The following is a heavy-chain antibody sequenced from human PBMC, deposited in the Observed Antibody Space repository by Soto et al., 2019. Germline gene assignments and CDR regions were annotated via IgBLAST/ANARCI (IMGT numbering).Heavy chain of an antibody. CDR1: GFSFSSYS. Sequence: EVQLVESGGGLVKPGGSLRLSCAASGFSFSSYSMNWFRQAPGKGLEWVSSITSNSIYIFYTDSVKGRFTISRDNAKNSVSLHMSSLRVGDTAVYYCARDRTTVTNGYFDLWGQGTLVTVSS. J-gene: IGHJ5*02. CDR2: ITSNSIYI. D-gene: IGHD4-17*01. V-gene: IGHV3-21*01. CDR3: ARDRTTVTNGYFDL.